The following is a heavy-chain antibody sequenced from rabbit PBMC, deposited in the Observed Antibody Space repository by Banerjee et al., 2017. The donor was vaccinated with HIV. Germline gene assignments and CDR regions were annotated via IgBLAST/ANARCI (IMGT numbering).Heavy chain of an antibody. CDR2: IDPVFGST. D-gene: IGHD3-1*01. CDR1: GFDFSNYY. V-gene: IGHV1S7*01. Sequence: QLKESGGGLVQPGGSLKLTCKASGFDFSNYYMSWVRQAPGKGLEWIGYIDPVFGSTYYASSVNGRFTISSHNAQNTLYLQMNSLTAADTATYFCARGPGTTNLWGPGTLVTVS. CDR3: ARGPGTTNL. J-gene: IGHJ4*01.